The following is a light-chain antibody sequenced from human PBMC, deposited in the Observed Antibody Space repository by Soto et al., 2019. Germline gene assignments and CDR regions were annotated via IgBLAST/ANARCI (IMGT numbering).Light chain of an antibody. CDR2: QAS. Sequence: DIQMTQAHSILSASVGDRVAITCRASQSISAWVAWYQQKPGKAPKLLIYQASLLESGVPSRFSGSGSGTDFTLTITSLQPEDFATYYCQQLISYPQTFGQGTKVDIK. J-gene: IGKJ1*01. V-gene: IGKV1-5*03. CDR1: QSISAW. CDR3: QQLISYPQT.